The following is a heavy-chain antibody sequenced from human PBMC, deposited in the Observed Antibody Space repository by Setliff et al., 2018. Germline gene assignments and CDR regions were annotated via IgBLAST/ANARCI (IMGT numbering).Heavy chain of an antibody. CDR2: LHTSGST. CDR3: ARDNTIVGATDY. D-gene: IGHD1-26*01. V-gene: IGHV4-61*02. J-gene: IGHJ4*02. CDR1: GGSISSGSYY. Sequence: SETLSLTCAVSGGSISSGSYYWSWIRQPAGKGLEWVGRLHTSGSTNYNPSLKGRVTISVDTSRNQFSLKLTSVTAADTAVYYCARDNTIVGATDYWGQGALVTVSS.